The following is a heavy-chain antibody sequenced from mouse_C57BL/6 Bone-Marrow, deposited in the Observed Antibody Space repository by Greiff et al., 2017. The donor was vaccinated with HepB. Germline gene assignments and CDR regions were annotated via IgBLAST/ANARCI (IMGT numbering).Heavy chain of an antibody. CDR3: ASALVTTVVATDFDV. V-gene: IGHV5-9*01. Sequence: DVKLQESGGGLVKPGGSLKLSCAASGFTFSSYTMSWVRQTPEKRLEWVATISGGGGNTYYPDSVKGRFTISRDNAKNTLYLQMSSLRSEDTALYYCASALVTTVVATDFDVWGTGTTVTVSS. D-gene: IGHD1-1*01. CDR1: GFTFSSYT. J-gene: IGHJ1*03. CDR2: ISGGGGNT.